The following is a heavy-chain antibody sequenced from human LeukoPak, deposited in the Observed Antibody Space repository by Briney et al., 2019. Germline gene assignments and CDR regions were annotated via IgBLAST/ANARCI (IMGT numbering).Heavy chain of an antibody. J-gene: IGHJ4*02. CDR1: GGSISSSSYY. Sequence: SETLSLTCTVSGGSISSSSYYWGWIRQPPGKGLEWIGSIYYSGSTYYNPSLKSRVTISVDTSKNQFSLKLSSVTAADTAVYYCVVSYGSGTDTDYWGQGTLATVSS. CDR2: IYYSGST. V-gene: IGHV4-39*01. CDR3: VVSYGSGTDTDY. D-gene: IGHD3-10*01.